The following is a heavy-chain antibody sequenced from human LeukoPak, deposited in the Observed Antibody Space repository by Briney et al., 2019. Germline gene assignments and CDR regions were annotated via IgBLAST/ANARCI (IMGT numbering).Heavy chain of an antibody. D-gene: IGHD5-18*01. V-gene: IGHV1-46*01. CDR2: INPSGGRT. Sequence: ASVKVSCKASGYTFTGYYMHWVRQAPGQGLEWMGLINPSGGRTTYAQKFQGRVTLTRDMSTSTVYMELSSLRSEDTAVYYCARGGDIHLWINYYYYMDVWGKGTTATVSS. J-gene: IGHJ6*03. CDR3: ARGGDIHLWINYYYYMDV. CDR1: GYTFTGYY.